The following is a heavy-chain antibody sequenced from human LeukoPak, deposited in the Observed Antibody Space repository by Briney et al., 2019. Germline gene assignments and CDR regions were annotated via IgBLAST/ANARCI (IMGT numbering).Heavy chain of an antibody. J-gene: IGHJ4*02. CDR3: AKVEKLRYFDWLAAYYFDY. D-gene: IGHD3-9*01. Sequence: QTGGSLRLSCAASGFTFSSHAMSWVRQAPGKGLEWVSAISGSGGSTYYADSVKGRFTISRDNSKNTLYLQMNSLRAEDTAVYYCAKVEKLRYFDWLAAYYFDYWGQGTLVTVSS. V-gene: IGHV3-23*01. CDR2: ISGSGGST. CDR1: GFTFSSHA.